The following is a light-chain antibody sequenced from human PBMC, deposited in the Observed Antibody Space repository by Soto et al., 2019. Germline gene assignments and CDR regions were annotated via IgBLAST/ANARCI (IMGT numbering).Light chain of an antibody. CDR1: QSISTY. J-gene: IGKJ1*01. Sequence: EIVMTQSPATLSVSPGERATLSCRASQSISTYLAWYQQKPGQAPRLLIYDTSNRATGIPARFSGSGSGTDFTLTISSLQSEDFTVYSCLQYHNLWAFGQGTKVDIK. CDR2: DTS. V-gene: IGKV3D-15*01. CDR3: LQYHNLWA.